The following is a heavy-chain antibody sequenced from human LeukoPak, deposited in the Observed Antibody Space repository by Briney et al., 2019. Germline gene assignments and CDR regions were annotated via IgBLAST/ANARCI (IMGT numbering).Heavy chain of an antibody. CDR1: GGTFSSYA. CDR2: IIPIFGTA. V-gene: IGHV1-69*06. D-gene: IGHD2-2*01. CDR3: ARHPRNVYCSSTSCYAGYYFGY. J-gene: IGHJ4*02. Sequence: SVKVSCKASGGTFSSYAISWVRQAPGQGLEWMGGIIPIFGTANYAQKFQGRVTITADKSTSTAYMELSSLRSEDTAVYYCARHPRNVYCSSTSCYAGYYFGYWGQGTLVTVSS.